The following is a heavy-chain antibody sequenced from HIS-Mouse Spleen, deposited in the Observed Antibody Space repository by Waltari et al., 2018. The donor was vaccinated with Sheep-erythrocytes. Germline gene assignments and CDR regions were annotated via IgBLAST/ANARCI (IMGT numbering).Heavy chain of an antibody. CDR3: ASAVGYYDFWSGYSGWGYFDY. Sequence: APGKGLEWVANIKQDGSEKYYVDSVKGRFTISRDNAKNSLYLQMNSLRAEDTAVYYCASAVGYYDFWSGYSGWGYFDYWGQGTLVTVSS. CDR2: IKQDGSEK. J-gene: IGHJ4*02. D-gene: IGHD3-3*01. V-gene: IGHV3-7*01.